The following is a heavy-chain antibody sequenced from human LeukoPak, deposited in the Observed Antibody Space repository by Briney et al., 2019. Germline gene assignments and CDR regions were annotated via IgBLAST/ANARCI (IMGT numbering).Heavy chain of an antibody. CDR2: INHSGST. J-gene: IGHJ6*02. CDR1: GGSFSGYY. V-gene: IGHV4-34*01. D-gene: IGHD2-15*01. CDR3: ARAKRGVVVAATRTLAPGMDV. Sequence: SETLSLTCAAYGGSFSGYYWSWIRQPPGKGLEWIGEINHSGSTNYNPSLKSRVTISVDTSKNQFSLKLSSVTAADTAVYYCARAKRGVVVAATRTLAPGMDVWGQGTTVTVSS.